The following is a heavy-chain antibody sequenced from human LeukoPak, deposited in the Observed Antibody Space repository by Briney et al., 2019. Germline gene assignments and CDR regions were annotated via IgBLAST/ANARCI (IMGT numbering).Heavy chain of an antibody. J-gene: IGHJ5*02. V-gene: IGHV1-2*02. CDR3: ARNFDMKGFDP. Sequence: GASVKVSCKASGYTFTGYYMNWVRHAHGQGLEWMGWINSDSGFTKYAQKFQGRVTMTRDTSITTVYMDLTRLTSDDTAVYYCARNFDMKGFDPWGQGTLVTVSS. CDR1: GYTFTGYY. CDR2: INSDSGFT. D-gene: IGHD3-9*01.